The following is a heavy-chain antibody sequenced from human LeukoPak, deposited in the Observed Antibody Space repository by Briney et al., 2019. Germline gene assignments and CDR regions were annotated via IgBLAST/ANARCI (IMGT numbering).Heavy chain of an antibody. V-gene: IGHV3-49*03. Sequence: GGSLRLSCRASGFTFGDYAMSWFRQAPGKGLEWVGFIRNKAYGGTTEYAASVKGRFTISRDDSKTIAYLQMNSLKTEDTAVYYCTRARESGYGGGGYYGMDVWGQGTTVTVSS. CDR1: GFTFGDYA. D-gene: IGHD5-12*01. CDR3: TRARESGYGGGGYYGMDV. CDR2: IRNKAYGGTT. J-gene: IGHJ6*02.